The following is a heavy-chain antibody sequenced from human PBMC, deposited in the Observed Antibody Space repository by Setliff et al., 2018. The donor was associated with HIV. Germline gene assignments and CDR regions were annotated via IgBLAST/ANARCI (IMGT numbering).Heavy chain of an antibody. D-gene: IGHD3-22*01. CDR1: GASISSSNW. Sequence: LSLTCAVSGASISSSNWWSWVRQPPGKGLEWIGEIYHTGSTSYNPSLKSRITISGDTSKNEFSLKVTSVTAADTAVYFCARARYYYDPDNTGSSGEYFDYWGQGALVTVSS. V-gene: IGHV4-4*01. CDR2: IYHTGST. J-gene: IGHJ4*02. CDR3: ARARYYYDPDNTGSSGEYFDY.